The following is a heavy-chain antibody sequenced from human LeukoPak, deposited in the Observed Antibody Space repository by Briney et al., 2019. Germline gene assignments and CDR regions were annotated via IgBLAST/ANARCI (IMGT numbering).Heavy chain of an antibody. J-gene: IGHJ4*02. CDR2: ITNGGGNK. CDR3: ARGSGSHYIY. V-gene: IGHV3-30*02. CDR1: GFTFNDYG. Sequence: GGSLRLSCAASGFTFNDYGMHWVRQAPGKGLEWVTYITNGGGNKYYVDSVKGRFTITRDNSQNTLYLQMNSLRPEDTAVYYCARGSGSHYIYWGQGTLVTVSS. D-gene: IGHD1-26*01.